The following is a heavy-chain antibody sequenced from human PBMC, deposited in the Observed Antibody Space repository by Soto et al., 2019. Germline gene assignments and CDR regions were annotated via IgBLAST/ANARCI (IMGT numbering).Heavy chain of an antibody. J-gene: IGHJ6*03. D-gene: IGHD3-16*02. CDR1: GFTFSSYW. V-gene: IGHV3-7*01. CDR3: ARELLHLGELSLYSYYYYYYMDV. CDR2: IKQDGSEK. Sequence: GESLKISCAASGFTFSSYWMSWVRQAPGKGLEWVANIKQDGSEKYYVDSVKGRFTISRDNAKNSLYLQMNSLRAEDTAVYYCARELLHLGELSLYSYYYYYYMDVWGKGTTVTVSS.